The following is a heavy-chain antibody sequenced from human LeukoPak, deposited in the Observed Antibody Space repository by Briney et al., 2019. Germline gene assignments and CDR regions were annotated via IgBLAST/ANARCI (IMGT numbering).Heavy chain of an antibody. V-gene: IGHV1-2*02. CDR3: ARSVEQLANFDY. D-gene: IGHD1-1*01. Sequence: ASVKVSCKTSGYTFTSYFVHWVRQAPGQGLEWMGWINPNSGGTKDAQKFQGRVTMTRDTSISTAYMELSSPRSDDTAVYYCARSVEQLANFDYWGQGTLATVSS. CDR1: GYTFTSYF. CDR2: INPNSGGT. J-gene: IGHJ4*02.